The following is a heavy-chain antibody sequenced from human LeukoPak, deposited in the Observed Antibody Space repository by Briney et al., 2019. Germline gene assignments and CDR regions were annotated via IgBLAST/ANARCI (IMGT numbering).Heavy chain of an antibody. CDR2: IYYSGST. CDR3: ARDAGYYGSGSLDV. Sequence: SETLSLTCTVSGGSLSSYYWSWIRQPPGKGLEWVGYIYYSGSTNYNPSLKSRVTISVDTSKNQSSLKLSSVTAADTAVYYCARDAGYYGSGSLDVWGKGTTVTVSS. V-gene: IGHV4-59*01. J-gene: IGHJ6*04. D-gene: IGHD3-10*01. CDR1: GGSLSSYY.